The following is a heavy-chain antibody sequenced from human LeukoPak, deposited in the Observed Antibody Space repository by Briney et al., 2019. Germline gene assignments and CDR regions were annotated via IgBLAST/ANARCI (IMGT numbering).Heavy chain of an antibody. CDR3: ARLRYDSSGYYHSVFDY. D-gene: IGHD3-22*01. CDR2: IYYSGST. V-gene: IGHV4-59*01. J-gene: IGHJ4*02. Sequence: SETLSLTCAVYGGSFSGYYWSWIRQPPGKGLEWIGYIYYSGSTNYNPSLKSRVTISVDTSKNQFSLKLSSVTAADTAVYYCARLRYDSSGYYHSVFDYWGQGTLVTVSS. CDR1: GGSFSGYY.